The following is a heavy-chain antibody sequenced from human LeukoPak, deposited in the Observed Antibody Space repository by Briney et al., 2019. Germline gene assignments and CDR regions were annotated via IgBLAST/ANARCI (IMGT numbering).Heavy chain of an antibody. Sequence: SQTLSLTCTVSGGSISSGSYYWSWIRQPAGKGLEWIGRIYTSGSTNYNPSLKSRVTISVDTSKNQFSLKLSSVTAADTAVYYCARGAAFSGSYSLDFWGQGTLVTVSS. D-gene: IGHD1-26*01. CDR2: IYTSGST. CDR1: GGSISSGSYY. V-gene: IGHV4-61*02. CDR3: ARGAAFSGSYSLDF. J-gene: IGHJ4*02.